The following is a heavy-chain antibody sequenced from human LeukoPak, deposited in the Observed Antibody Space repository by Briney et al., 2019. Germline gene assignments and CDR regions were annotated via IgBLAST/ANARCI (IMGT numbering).Heavy chain of an antibody. CDR3: AHLRAGAFDF. CDR2: IYYSGST. J-gene: IGHJ3*01. Sequence: SETLSLTCTVSGGSLSSSSYYGGWIRQPPGKGAERIGRIYYSGSTKYNPYLKSRVTISVDTSKNQCAPELSTATAADTVVYYCAHLRAGAFDFWGQGTMVTVSA. CDR1: GGSLSSSSYY. V-gene: IGHV4-39*01.